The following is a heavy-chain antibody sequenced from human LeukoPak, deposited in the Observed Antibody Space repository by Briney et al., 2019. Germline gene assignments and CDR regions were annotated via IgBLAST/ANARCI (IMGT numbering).Heavy chain of an antibody. J-gene: IGHJ1*01. V-gene: IGHV1-69*04. D-gene: IGHD1-26*01. CDR3: ARGKVRGSYFDYHSEYFQH. Sequence: SVKVSCKASGGTFSSYAISWVRQAPGQGLEWMGRIIPILGIANYAQKFQGRVTITADKSTSTAYMELSSLRSEDTAVYYCARGKVRGSYFDYHSEYFQHWGQGTLVTGSS. CDR2: IIPILGIA. CDR1: GGTFSSYA.